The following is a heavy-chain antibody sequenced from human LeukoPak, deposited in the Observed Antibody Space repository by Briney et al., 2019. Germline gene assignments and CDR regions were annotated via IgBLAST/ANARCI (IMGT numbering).Heavy chain of an antibody. J-gene: IGHJ4*02. V-gene: IGHV3-30-3*01. CDR1: GFTFSGYA. D-gene: IGHD6-19*01. CDR3: ATNGPGIAVAGYVDY. Sequence: GGSLRLSCAASGFTFSGYAMHWVRQAPGKGLEWVAVISYDGSNDYYADSVKGRFTISGDNSKNTLYLQMNSLRAEDTAVYYCATNGPGIAVAGYVDYWGQGTLVTVSS. CDR2: ISYDGSND.